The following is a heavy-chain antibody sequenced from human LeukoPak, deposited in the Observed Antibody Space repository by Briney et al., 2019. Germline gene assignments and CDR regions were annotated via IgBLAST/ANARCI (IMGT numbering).Heavy chain of an antibody. CDR2: IRSKAYGETA. CDR1: GFTFGDYA. V-gene: IGHV3-49*03. CDR3: TRDRGAYNLYDY. J-gene: IGHJ4*02. D-gene: IGHD1-1*01. Sequence: PGGSLRLSCTASGFTFGDYAMSWIRQAPGKGLEWVGFIRSKAYGETADYAASVKGRFTISRDDSKDIAYLQMNSLKTEDTAVYHCTRDRGAYNLYDYWGQGTLVTVSS.